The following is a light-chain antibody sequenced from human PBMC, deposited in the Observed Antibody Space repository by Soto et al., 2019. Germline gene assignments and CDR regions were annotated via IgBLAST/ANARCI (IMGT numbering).Light chain of an antibody. J-gene: IGLJ2*01. CDR1: SSNIGSNY. CDR3: AAWDDSLSGSAV. V-gene: IGLV1-47*01. CDR2: RNN. Sequence: QPVLTQPPSASGTPGQRVTLSCSGSSSNIGSNYVYWYQQLPGTAPKLLIYRNNQRPSGVPDRFSGSKSGTSASLAISGLRSEDEADYYCAAWDDSLSGSAVFGGGTKLTVL.